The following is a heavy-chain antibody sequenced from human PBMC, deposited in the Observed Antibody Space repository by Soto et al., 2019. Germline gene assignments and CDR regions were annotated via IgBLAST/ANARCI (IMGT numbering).Heavy chain of an antibody. J-gene: IGHJ5*02. V-gene: IGHV1-46*01. Sequence: ASVKVSCTASGYTFTSYYMHWVRQAPGQGLEWMGIINPSGGSTSYAQKFQGRVTMTRDTSTSTVYMELSSLRSEDTAVYYCARDLSRSGYYRYWFDPWGQGTLVTVSS. D-gene: IGHD3-3*01. CDR3: ARDLSRSGYYRYWFDP. CDR1: GYTFTSYY. CDR2: INPSGGST.